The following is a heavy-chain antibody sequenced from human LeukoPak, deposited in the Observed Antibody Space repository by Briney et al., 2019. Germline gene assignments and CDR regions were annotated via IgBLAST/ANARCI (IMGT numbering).Heavy chain of an antibody. J-gene: IGHJ4*02. CDR3: ARVAYGSSWYVDY. D-gene: IGHD6-13*01. CDR1: GFTFSSYS. Sequence: GGSLRLSCSASGFTFSSYSMDWVRQAPGKGLEWLSYITSSSGTIYYADSVKGRFTVSRDNAKNSLYLQMNSLRDEDTAVYYCARVAYGSSWYVDYWGQGTLVTVSS. V-gene: IGHV3-48*02. CDR2: ITSSSGTI.